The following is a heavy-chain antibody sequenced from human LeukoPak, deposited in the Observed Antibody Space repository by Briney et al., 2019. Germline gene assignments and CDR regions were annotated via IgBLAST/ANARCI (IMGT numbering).Heavy chain of an antibody. CDR1: GGSISSGGYS. CDR3: ARAETGGDYFDY. J-gene: IGHJ4*02. V-gene: IGHV4-30-2*01. CDR2: IYHSGST. D-gene: IGHD1-26*01. Sequence: SETLSLTCTVSGGSISSGGYSWSWIRQPPGKGLEWIGYIYHSGSTYYNPSLKSRVTISVDRSKNQFSLKLSSVTAADTAVYYCARAETGGDYFDYWAREPWSPSPQ.